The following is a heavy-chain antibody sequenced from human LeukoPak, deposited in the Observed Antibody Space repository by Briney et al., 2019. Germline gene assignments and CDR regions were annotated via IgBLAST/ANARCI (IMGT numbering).Heavy chain of an antibody. D-gene: IGHD3-22*01. V-gene: IGHV3-30*02. CDR2: IRHGGSNK. J-gene: IGHJ5*02. Sequence: GGSLRLSCAASGFTFSSYGMHWVRQAPGKGLEWVAFIRHGGSNKYYADSVKGRFTISSDNSKNTLYLQMTSLRAEDTAVYYCAKEDYYDSSGEGCDPWGEGTVVTVSS. CDR1: GFTFSSYG. CDR3: AKEDYYDSSGEGCDP.